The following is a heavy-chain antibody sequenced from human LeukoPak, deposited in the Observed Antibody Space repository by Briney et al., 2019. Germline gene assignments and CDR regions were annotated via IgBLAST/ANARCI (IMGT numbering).Heavy chain of an antibody. CDR3: AKVFQIGDRHYFDY. D-gene: IGHD3-16*01. CDR1: GFTFSSYS. Sequence: GGSLRLSCAASGFTFSSYSMNWVRQAPGKGLEWVSSISSSSSYIYYADSVKGRFTISRDNSKNTLYLQMNNLKTEDTAVYYCAKVFQIGDRHYFDYWGQGTLVTVSS. CDR2: ISSSSSYI. J-gene: IGHJ4*02. V-gene: IGHV3-21*01.